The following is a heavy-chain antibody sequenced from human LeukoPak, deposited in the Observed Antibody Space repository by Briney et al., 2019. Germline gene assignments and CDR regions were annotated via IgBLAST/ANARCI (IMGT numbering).Heavy chain of an antibody. J-gene: IGHJ4*02. V-gene: IGHV4-34*01. CDR3: ARVGPIAARRDHYYFDY. D-gene: IGHD6-6*01. Sequence: SETLSLTCAVYGGSFSGYYWSWIRQPPGKGLEWIGEINHSGSTNYNPSLKSRVTISVDTSKNQFPLKLSSVTAADTAVYYCARVGPIAARRDHYYFDYWGQGTLVTVSS. CDR2: INHSGST. CDR1: GGSFSGYY.